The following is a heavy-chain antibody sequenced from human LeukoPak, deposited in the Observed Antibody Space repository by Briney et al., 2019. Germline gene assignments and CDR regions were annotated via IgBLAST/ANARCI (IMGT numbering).Heavy chain of an antibody. CDR1: GGSFSGYY. D-gene: IGHD3-3*01. V-gene: IGHV4-34*01. Sequence: PSETLSLTCAVYGGSFSGYYWSWIRQPPGKGLEWIGEINHSGSTNYNPSLKSRVTISVDTSKNQFSLKLSSVTAADTAVYYCARLVRGDFWSGYYPPLYFDYWGQGTLVTVSS. CDR2: INHSGST. CDR3: ARLVRGDFWSGYYPPLYFDY. J-gene: IGHJ4*02.